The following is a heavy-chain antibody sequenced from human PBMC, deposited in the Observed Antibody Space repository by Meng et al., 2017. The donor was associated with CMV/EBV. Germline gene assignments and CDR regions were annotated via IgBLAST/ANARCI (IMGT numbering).Heavy chain of an antibody. D-gene: IGHD2-15*01. Sequence: SVKVSCKASGGTFRSYDISWVRQAPGQGLEWMGGIIPIFGTANYEQKFQGRVTITTDESMSTAYMELSSLRSEDTAVYYCARGGSVDCSAGNCYSHFGHWGQGTLVTVSS. CDR1: GGTFRSYD. CDR2: IIPIFGTA. CDR3: ARGGSVDCSAGNCYSHFGH. V-gene: IGHV1-69*05. J-gene: IGHJ4*02.